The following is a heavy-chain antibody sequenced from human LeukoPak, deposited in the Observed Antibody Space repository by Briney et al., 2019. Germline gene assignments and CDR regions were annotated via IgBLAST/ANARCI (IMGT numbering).Heavy chain of an antibody. D-gene: IGHD4-17*01. CDR3: ARVEGTVTFDY. CDR1: GGSFSGYY. CDR2: INHSGST. J-gene: IGHJ4*02. Sequence: SETLSLTCAVYGGSFSGYYWSWIRQPPAQGLEWIGEINHSGSTNYNPSLQIRVTTSVDTSKNQFSLMLSSVTAADAAVYYWARVEGTVTFDYWGQGTLVTVSS. V-gene: IGHV4-34*01.